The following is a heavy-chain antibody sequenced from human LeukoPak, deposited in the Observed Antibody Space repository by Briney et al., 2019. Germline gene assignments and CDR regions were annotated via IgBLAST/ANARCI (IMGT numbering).Heavy chain of an antibody. Sequence: TPSETLSLTCTVSNGSIGSDYWTWIRQPPGKGPEWIRYIFHSGSTKYTPSLKSRVTIAVDTSKNQFSLKLTSITAADTAVYYCARRRIYYHFDYWGQGALVTVSS. J-gene: IGHJ4*02. V-gene: IGHV4-59*08. CDR3: ARRRIYYHFDY. D-gene: IGHD3-22*01. CDR2: IFHSGST. CDR1: NGSIGSDY.